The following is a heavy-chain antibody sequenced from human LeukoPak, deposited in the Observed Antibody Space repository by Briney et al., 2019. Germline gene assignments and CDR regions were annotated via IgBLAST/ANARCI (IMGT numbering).Heavy chain of an antibody. CDR1: GFTFSSYA. CDR3: ARLNQDCSSTSCYGPPDY. CDR2: ISGSGGST. Sequence: GGSLRLSCAASGFTFSSYAMSWVRQAPGKGLEWVSAISGSGGSTYYADSVKGRFTISRDNSKNTLYLQMNSLRAEDTAVYYCARLNQDCSSTSCYGPPDYWGQGTLVTVSS. J-gene: IGHJ4*02. D-gene: IGHD2-2*01. V-gene: IGHV3-23*01.